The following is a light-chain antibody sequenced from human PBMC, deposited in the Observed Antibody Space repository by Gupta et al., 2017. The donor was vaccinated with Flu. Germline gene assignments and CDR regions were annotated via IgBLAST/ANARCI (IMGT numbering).Light chain of an antibody. CDR3: RQDVQTPRT. CDR1: RDRSNY. CDR2: VGS. J-gene: IGKJ1*01. Sequence: SRAAAVGDRGAIHCQANRDRSNYLNWYPQKPWKAPKLLIYVGSNLETGVPARFSGSGSGTDFMLKISRVKADDIETYYCRQDVQTPRTFGEGTKVEIK. V-gene: IGKV1-33*01.